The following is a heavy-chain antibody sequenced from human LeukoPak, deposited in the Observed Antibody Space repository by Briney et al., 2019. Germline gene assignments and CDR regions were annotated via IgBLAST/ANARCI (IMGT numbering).Heavy chain of an antibody. J-gene: IGHJ4*02. Sequence: PSETLSLTCAVYGESFSGYYWGWIRQPPGKGLEWIGSIYHGGRTYYNPSLKSRVTISVDTSKNQFSLKLSSVTAAGTGVYFCAKPMIRGVITFAFDYWGQGTLVTVSS. CDR1: GESFSGYY. CDR3: AKPMIRGVITFAFDY. D-gene: IGHD3-10*01. CDR2: IYHGGRT. V-gene: IGHV4-38-2*01.